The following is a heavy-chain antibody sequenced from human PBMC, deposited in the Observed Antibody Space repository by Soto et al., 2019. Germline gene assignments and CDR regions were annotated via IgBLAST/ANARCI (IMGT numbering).Heavy chain of an antibody. Sequence: PGGSLRLSCAASGFTLSGFYIHWVRQASGEKLEWVGRIKTKVESYATELAASVKGRFTISRDDPKNTAYLEMNSLKTEDTAVYYCTRRYCSGGGCYSDFDYWGQGALVTVS. V-gene: IGHV3-73*01. CDR3: TRRYCSGGGCYSDFDY. D-gene: IGHD2-15*01. CDR1: GFTLSGFY. J-gene: IGHJ4*02. CDR2: IKTKVESYAT.